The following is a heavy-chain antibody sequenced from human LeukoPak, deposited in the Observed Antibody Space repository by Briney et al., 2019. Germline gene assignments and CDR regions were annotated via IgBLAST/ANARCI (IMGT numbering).Heavy chain of an antibody. J-gene: IGHJ4*02. Sequence: GGSLRLSCAASGFTFSDYGMHWLRQAPGKGLEWVAVISWNGGEEHYGNSVRGRFTISRDNSKNMVYLQMNSLRAEDTAVNYCAKEQGYTGWLTTGHWGQGALVTVSS. V-gene: IGHV3-30*18. CDR3: AKEQGYTGWLTTGH. CDR1: GFTFSDYG. CDR2: ISWNGGEE. D-gene: IGHD6-19*01.